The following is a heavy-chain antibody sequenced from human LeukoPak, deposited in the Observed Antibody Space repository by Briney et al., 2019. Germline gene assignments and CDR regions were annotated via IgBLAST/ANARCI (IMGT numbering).Heavy chain of an antibody. V-gene: IGHV4-34*01. J-gene: IGHJ6*03. CDR2: INHSGST. CDR3: ARLGDSSGPPPHYYYYYYMDV. D-gene: IGHD3-22*01. Sequence: SETLSLTCAVYGGSFSGYYWSWIRQPPGKGLEWIGEINHSGSTNYNPSLKSRVTISVDTSKNQFSLKLSSVTAADTAVYYCARLGDSSGPPPHYYYYYYMDVWGKGTTVTVS. CDR1: GGSFSGYY.